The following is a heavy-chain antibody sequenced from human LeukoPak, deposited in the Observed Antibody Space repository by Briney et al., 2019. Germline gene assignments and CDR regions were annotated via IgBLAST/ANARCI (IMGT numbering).Heavy chain of an antibody. CDR3: ARGRSSGPLWLSFGRSWFDY. CDR2: MNPNSGNT. Sequence: ASVTVSCKASGYTFTSYDINWVRQATGQGLEWMGWMNPNSGNTGYAQKFQGRVTMTRNTSISTAYMELSSLRSEDTAVYYCARGRSSGPLWLSFGRSWFDYWGQGTLVTVSS. D-gene: IGHD5-18*01. V-gene: IGHV1-8*01. J-gene: IGHJ4*02. CDR1: GYTFTSYD.